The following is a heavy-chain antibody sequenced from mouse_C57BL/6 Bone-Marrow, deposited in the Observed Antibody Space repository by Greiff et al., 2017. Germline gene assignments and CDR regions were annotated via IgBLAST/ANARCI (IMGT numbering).Heavy chain of an antibody. Sequence: VKLVESGGGLVKPGGSLKLSCAASGFTFSSYAMSWVRQTPEKRLEWVATISDGGSYTYYPDNVKGRFTISRDNAKNNLYLQMSHLKSEDTAMYYCARDPAQATEHYAMDYWGQGTSVTVSS. J-gene: IGHJ4*01. CDR1: GFTFSSYA. V-gene: IGHV5-4*01. D-gene: IGHD3-2*02. CDR3: ARDPAQATEHYAMDY. CDR2: ISDGGSYT.